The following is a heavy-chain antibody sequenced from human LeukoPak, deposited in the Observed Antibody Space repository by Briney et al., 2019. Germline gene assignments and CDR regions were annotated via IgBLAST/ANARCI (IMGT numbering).Heavy chain of an antibody. J-gene: IGHJ4*02. CDR2: ISSNGDNT. Sequence: TGGSLRLSCSASGFTFSSYAMHWVRQAPGKGLEYVSAISSNGDNTYYADSVKGRFTISRDNSKNTLYLQMSSLRAEDTAVYYCVKDLRGCSGGRCYTVYWGQGTLVTVSS. V-gene: IGHV3-64D*06. D-gene: IGHD2-15*01. CDR3: VKDLRGCSGGRCYTVY. CDR1: GFTFSSYA.